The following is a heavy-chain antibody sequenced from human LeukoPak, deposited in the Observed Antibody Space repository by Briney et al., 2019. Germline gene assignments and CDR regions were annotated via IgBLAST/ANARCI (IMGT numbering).Heavy chain of an antibody. D-gene: IGHD3-3*01. CDR3: ARVNYDFWSGRDTYYFDY. CDR2: ISAYNGNT. J-gene: IGHJ4*02. CDR1: GYTFTSYG. V-gene: IGHV1-18*01. Sequence: ASVKVSCKASGYTFTSYGISWVRQAPGQWLEWMGWISAYNGNTNYAQKLQGRVTMTTDTSTSTAYMELRSLRSDDTAVYYCARVNYDFWSGRDTYYFDYWGQGTLVTVSS.